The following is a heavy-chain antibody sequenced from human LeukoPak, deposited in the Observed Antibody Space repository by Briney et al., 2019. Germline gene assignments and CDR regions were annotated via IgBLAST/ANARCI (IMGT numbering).Heavy chain of an antibody. CDR2: ISGGGETT. CDR3: ARGGGSGHKENWFDP. V-gene: IGHV3-23*01. D-gene: IGHD6-19*01. CDR1: GFTFNNYA. Sequence: GGSLRLSCAASGFTFNNYAMNWVRQAPGKGLEWVSSISGGGETTYYANSAKGRFTISRDNSQNTLYLQMNSLRAEDTAVYYCARGGGSGHKENWFDPWGQGTLVTVSS. J-gene: IGHJ5*02.